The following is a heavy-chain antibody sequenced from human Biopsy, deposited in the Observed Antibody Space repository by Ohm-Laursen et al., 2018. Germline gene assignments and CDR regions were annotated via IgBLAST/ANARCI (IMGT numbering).Heavy chain of an antibody. Sequence: SQTLSLSSAISVDSPSNNDAAWNSIRHSPSRGLEWLWRTSYRTKWYSDSAVSMKSRITLSVDTSKDQFSLHLKSVSPDDTAVYYCARESPTGIPHNWLDPWGQGTLVIVST. J-gene: IGHJ5*02. V-gene: IGHV6-1*01. CDR1: VDSPSNNDAA. CDR2: TSYRTKWYS. CDR3: ARESPTGIPHNWLDP. D-gene: IGHD1-1*01.